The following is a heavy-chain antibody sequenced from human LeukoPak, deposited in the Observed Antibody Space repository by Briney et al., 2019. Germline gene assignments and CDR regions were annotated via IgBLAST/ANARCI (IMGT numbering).Heavy chain of an antibody. V-gene: IGHV4-34*01. J-gene: IGHJ4*02. CDR3: ARTRGYYDILTGYSYYFDY. CDR1: GGSFSGYY. Sequence: SETLSLTCAVYGGSFSGYYWSWIRQPPGKGLEWIGEINHSGSTNYNPSLKSRVTISVDTSKNQFSLKLSSVTAADTAVYYCARTRGYYDILTGYSYYFDYWGQGTLVTVSS. D-gene: IGHD3-9*01. CDR2: INHSGST.